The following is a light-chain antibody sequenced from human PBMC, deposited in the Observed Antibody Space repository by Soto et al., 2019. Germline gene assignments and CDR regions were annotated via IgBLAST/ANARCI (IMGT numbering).Light chain of an antibody. CDR2: GAS. CDR3: QQFANSPST. Sequence: EIVLTQSPGTLSLSPGERATLSCRTSQSVTSSNLAWYQQKPGQAPRLLIYGASSRATGIPDRFSGSGSGTDFTLTISSLQSEDFAVYYCQQFANSPSTFGEGTKVDIK. V-gene: IGKV3-20*01. J-gene: IGKJ4*01. CDR1: QSVTSSN.